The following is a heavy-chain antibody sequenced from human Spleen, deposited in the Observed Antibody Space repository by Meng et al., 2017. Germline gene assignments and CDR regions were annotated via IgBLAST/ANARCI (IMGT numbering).Heavy chain of an antibody. CDR3: GRGGNENWGPVGY. V-gene: IGHV1-46*03. D-gene: IGHD7-27*01. CDR2: INPSGGTT. CDR1: GYIFSSYY. J-gene: IGHJ4*02. Sequence: QVHLVQSGAEVRKPGASVKGSCKASGYIFSSYYIHWVRPVPGQGLEWMGIINPSGGTTSYAQNFQGRVTVTRDTSTSTVYMELSSLRSEDTAVYYCGRGGNENWGPVGYWGQGTLVTVSS.